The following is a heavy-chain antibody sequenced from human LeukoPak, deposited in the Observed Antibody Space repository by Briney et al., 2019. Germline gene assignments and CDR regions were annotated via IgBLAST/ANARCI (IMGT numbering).Heavy chain of an antibody. D-gene: IGHD5-12*01. V-gene: IGHV3-30*03. Sequence: GGSLRLSCVISGYTFTHYGFRWVRQAPGKALEWVAFISYDGNNKYEDSVKGRFTISRDNSKGTLHLQMNGLKAEDTAVYYCARDPLDISRWTNAFDIWGQGTTVIVS. J-gene: IGHJ3*02. CDR2: ISYDGNN. CDR3: ARDPLDISRWTNAFDI. CDR1: GYTFTHYG.